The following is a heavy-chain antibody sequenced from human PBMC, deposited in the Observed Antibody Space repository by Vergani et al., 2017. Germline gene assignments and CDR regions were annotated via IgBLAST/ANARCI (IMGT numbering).Heavy chain of an antibody. Sequence: EVQLVESGGGLVKPGGSLRLSCAASGFTFSNAWMNWVRQAPGKGLEWVGRIKSKTDGGTTDYAAPVKGRFTISRDDSKNTLYLQMNSLKTEDTAVYYWTTVYSGYDPYYYYMDVWGKGTTVTVSS. CDR2: IKSKTDGGTT. CDR3: TTVYSGYDPYYYYMDV. D-gene: IGHD5-12*01. CDR1: GFTFSNAW. J-gene: IGHJ6*03. V-gene: IGHV3-15*07.